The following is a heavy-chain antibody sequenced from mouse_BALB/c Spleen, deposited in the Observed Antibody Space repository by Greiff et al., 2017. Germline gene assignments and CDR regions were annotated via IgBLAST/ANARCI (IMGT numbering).Heavy chain of an antibody. CDR2: IYPGDGDT. V-gene: IGHV1-87*01. CDR3: ARSPYGSSVRGFDY. D-gene: IGHD1-1*01. CDR1: GYTFTSYW. Sequence: VQLQQSGAELARPGASVKLSCKASGYTFTSYWMQWVKQRPGQGLEWIGAIYPGDGDTRYTQKFKGKATLTVDKSSSTAYMQLSSLASEDSAVYYCARSPYGSSVRGFDYWGQGTTLTVSS. J-gene: IGHJ2*01.